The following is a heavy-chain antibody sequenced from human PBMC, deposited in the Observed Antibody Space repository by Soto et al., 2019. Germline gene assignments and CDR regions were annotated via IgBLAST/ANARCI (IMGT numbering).Heavy chain of an antibody. CDR1: GFTFSSYG. D-gene: IGHD6-13*01. CDR3: AKGIQPAAGYDAFDI. J-gene: IGHJ3*02. Sequence: PGGSLRLSCAASGFTFSSYGMHWVRQAPGKGLEWVAVISYDGSNKYYADSVKGRFTISRDNSKNTLYLQMSSLRAEDTAVYYCAKGIQPAAGYDAFDIWRQGTMVTVSS. CDR2: ISYDGSNK. V-gene: IGHV3-30*18.